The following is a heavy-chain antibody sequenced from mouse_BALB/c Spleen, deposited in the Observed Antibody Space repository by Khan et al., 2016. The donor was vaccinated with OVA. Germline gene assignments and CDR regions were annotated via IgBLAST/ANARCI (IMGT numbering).Heavy chain of an antibody. CDR3: ARPPYFSYTLDY. D-gene: IGHD2-10*01. V-gene: IGHV9-3-1*01. CDR1: GYTFTSYG. CDR2: INTYTGEA. Sequence: QIQLVQSGPELKKPGETVKLSCKASGYTFTSYGMYWVKQSPGKALRWMGWINTYTGEATYTDDFKGRFAFSLETSASTADLQINNLKNEDTATYFCARPPYFSYTLDYWGQGTSVTVSS. J-gene: IGHJ4*01.